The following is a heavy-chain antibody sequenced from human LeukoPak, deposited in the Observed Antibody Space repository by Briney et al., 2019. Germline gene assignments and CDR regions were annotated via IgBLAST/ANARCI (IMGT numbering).Heavy chain of an antibody. CDR3: VRENGRSGYCSGGSCSGGMDV. CDR1: GFTFSSYA. Sequence: GGSLRLSCAASGFTFSSYAMHWVRQAPGKGLEWVAVISYDGSNKYYADSVKGRFTISRDNSKNTLYLQMNSLRAEDTAVYYCVRENGRSGYCSGGSCSGGMDVWGKGTTVTVSS. CDR2: ISYDGSNK. D-gene: IGHD2-15*01. J-gene: IGHJ6*04. V-gene: IGHV3-30*04.